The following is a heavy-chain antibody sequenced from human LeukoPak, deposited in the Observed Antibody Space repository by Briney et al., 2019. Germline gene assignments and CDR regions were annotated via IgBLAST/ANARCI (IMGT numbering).Heavy chain of an antibody. Sequence: SGPTLVKPTQPLTLTFTFSGFSLSTSGVGVGWIRQPPGKALEWLALIYWDDDKRYSPSLKSRLTITKDTSKNQVVLTMTNMDPVDTATYYCAHRGPGSYLGFAFDIWGQGTMVTVSS. J-gene: IGHJ3*02. D-gene: IGHD3-10*01. CDR1: GFSLSTSGVG. V-gene: IGHV2-5*02. CDR3: AHRGPGSYLGFAFDI. CDR2: IYWDDDK.